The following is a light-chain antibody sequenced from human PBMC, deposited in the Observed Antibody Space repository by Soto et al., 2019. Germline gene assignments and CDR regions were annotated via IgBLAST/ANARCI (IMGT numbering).Light chain of an antibody. CDR1: SSNIGSND. Sequence: QAVVTQPPSASGTPGQRVTISCSGTSSNIGSNDVYWYQHVPGTAPKLLIYSYNQRPSGIPDRFSGSKSGTSASLAISGLRSEDEADYYCAAWDDSLNGLYVFGTGTQLTVL. J-gene: IGLJ1*01. V-gene: IGLV1-47*02. CDR2: SYN. CDR3: AAWDDSLNGLYV.